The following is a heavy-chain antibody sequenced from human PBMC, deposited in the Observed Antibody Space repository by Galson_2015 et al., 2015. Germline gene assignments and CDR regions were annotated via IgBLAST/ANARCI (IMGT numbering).Heavy chain of an antibody. Sequence: SLRLSCAASGFAFSSYPMSWVRQSPGKGLEWVSSISGSSSHIYYADSVKGRFIISRDNARNSLSLQMNSLRAEDTAVYYCARQLGIGSVSTGYWGQGTLVSVSS. V-gene: IGHV3-21*01. CDR2: ISGSSSHI. CDR3: ARQLGIGSVSTGY. D-gene: IGHD7-27*01. J-gene: IGHJ4*02. CDR1: GFAFSSYP.